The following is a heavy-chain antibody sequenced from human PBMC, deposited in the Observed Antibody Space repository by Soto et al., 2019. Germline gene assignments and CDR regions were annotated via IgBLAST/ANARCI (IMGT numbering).Heavy chain of an antibody. CDR1: GGTFSSYA. CDR2: IIPIFGTA. Sequence: SVKVSCKASGGTFSSYAISWVRQAPGQGLEWMGGIIPIFGTANYAQKFQGRVTITADESTSTAYMELSSLRSEDTAVYYCARDKAGTTNGMDVWGQGTTVTVSS. V-gene: IGHV1-69*13. CDR3: ARDKAGTTNGMDV. D-gene: IGHD1-26*01. J-gene: IGHJ6*02.